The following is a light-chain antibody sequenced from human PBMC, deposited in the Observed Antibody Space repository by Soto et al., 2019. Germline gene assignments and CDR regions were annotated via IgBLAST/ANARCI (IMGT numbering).Light chain of an antibody. Sequence: EIVLTQSPGTLSLSPGERATLSCRASQSVSSSYLAWYQQKPGQAPRLLIYGASSRATGIPDRFSGRGSGTDFPLTISRLEPEDFAVYFCQQYGNSPPNTFGQGTKVEIK. CDR2: GAS. J-gene: IGKJ2*01. CDR1: QSVSSSY. V-gene: IGKV3-20*01. CDR3: QQYGNSPPNT.